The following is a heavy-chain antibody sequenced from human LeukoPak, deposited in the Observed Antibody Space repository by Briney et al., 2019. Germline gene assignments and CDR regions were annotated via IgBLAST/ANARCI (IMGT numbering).Heavy chain of an antibody. CDR2: IIPIPGIT. J-gene: IGHJ4*02. V-gene: IGHV1-69*02. Sequence: SVKVPCKASGGTFSAYPISWVRQAPGQGLEWMGRIIPIPGITNYAEKFQGRVTITADKSTTTVYMELSSLRSDDAAIYYCAVFYYYASGSFVDYWGQGTLVTVSS. D-gene: IGHD3-10*01. CDR3: AVFYYYASGSFVDY. CDR1: GGTFSAYP.